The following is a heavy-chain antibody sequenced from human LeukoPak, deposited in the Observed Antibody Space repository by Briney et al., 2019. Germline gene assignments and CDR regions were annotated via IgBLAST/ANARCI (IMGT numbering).Heavy chain of an antibody. CDR3: ARVPGYCSGGSCDSSYYYGMDV. CDR2: IYYSGST. D-gene: IGHD2-15*01. J-gene: IGHJ6*02. CDR1: GGSISSYY. Sequence: SETLSLTCTVSGGSISSYYWSWIRQPPGKGLEWIGYIYYSGSTNYNPSLKSRVTISVDTSKNQFSLKLSSVTAADTAVYYCARVPGYCSGGSCDSSYYYGMDVWGQGTTVTVSS. V-gene: IGHV4-59*01.